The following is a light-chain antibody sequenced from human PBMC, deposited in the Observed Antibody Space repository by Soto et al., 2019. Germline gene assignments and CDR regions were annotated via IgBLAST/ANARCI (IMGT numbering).Light chain of an antibody. CDR3: HQYNSFSPT. J-gene: IGKJ1*01. CDR2: KAS. V-gene: IGKV1-5*03. Sequence: DIQMTQSPSTLSASVGDRVTITCRASQSISVWLAWYQQKPGKAPKLLIYKASSLESGVPSRFSGSGSGTEFTLTISSLQPDDFATYYCHQYNSFSPTFGQGTKVDIK. CDR1: QSISVW.